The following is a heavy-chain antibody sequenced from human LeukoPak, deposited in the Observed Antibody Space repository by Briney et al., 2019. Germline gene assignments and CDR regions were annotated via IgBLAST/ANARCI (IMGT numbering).Heavy chain of an antibody. CDR2: FSDRGGP. Sequence: MSSETLSLTCTVSGGSISSHFWSWIRLPPGKGLEWIGYFSDRGGPNYNPPLKSRVTISGDTSKNQVSLKLRSVTAADTAIYYCARDYDYFDYWGQGTQVTVSS. D-gene: IGHD3-16*01. CDR3: ARDYDYFDY. J-gene: IGHJ4*02. CDR1: GGSISSHF. V-gene: IGHV4-59*11.